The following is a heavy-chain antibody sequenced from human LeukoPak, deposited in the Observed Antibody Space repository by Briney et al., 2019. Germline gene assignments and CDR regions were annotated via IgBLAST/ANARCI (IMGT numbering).Heavy chain of an antibody. D-gene: IGHD7-27*01. V-gene: IGHV3-33*06. CDR2: IWYDGSNK. CDR1: GVTFSDYG. Sequence: GRSLRLSCAASGVTFSDYGMQWVRQAPGKGLEWVAGIWYDGSNKDYADSLRGRITISRDNSKNTLYLQMNGLRAEDTAVYYCAKDGDRGQHYYYYYMDVWGKGTTVTVSS. CDR3: AKDGDRGQHYYYYYMDV. J-gene: IGHJ6*03.